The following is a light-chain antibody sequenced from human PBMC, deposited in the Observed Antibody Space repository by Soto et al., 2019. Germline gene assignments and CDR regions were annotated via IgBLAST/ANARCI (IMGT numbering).Light chain of an antibody. CDR2: GAS. CDR1: QDIRKY. J-gene: IGKJ3*01. Sequence: DIQMTQSPSSLSASVGDRVTITCQASQDIRKYLSWYQQKPGRAPKLLIYGASNLETGVPARFTGSGVGTDFTFTISSLQPHDIATYYCQHYDHLPPFTFGPGTKVAIK. V-gene: IGKV1-33*01. CDR3: QHYDHLPPFT.